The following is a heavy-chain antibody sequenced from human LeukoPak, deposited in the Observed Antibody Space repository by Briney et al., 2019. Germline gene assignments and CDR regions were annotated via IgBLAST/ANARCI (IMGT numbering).Heavy chain of an antibody. CDR3: ATVGYSRSWHLFDY. Sequence: VSVKVSCKVSGYTLTELSMHWVRQAPGKGLEWMGGFDPEDGETIYAQKFQGRVTMTEDTSTDTAYMELSSLRSEDTAVYYCATVGYSRSWHLFDYWGQGTLVTVSS. D-gene: IGHD6-13*01. V-gene: IGHV1-24*01. CDR1: GYTLTELS. CDR2: FDPEDGET. J-gene: IGHJ4*02.